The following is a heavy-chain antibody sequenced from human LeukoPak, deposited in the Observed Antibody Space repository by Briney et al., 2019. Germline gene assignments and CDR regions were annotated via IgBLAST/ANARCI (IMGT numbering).Heavy chain of an antibody. Sequence: SQTLSLTCAISGDSVSSNSAAWNWIRQSPSRGLGWLGRTYYRSKWYNDYAVSVKSRITINPDTSKNQFSLQPNSVTPEDTAVYYCARCEGYVNWFDPWGQGTLVTVSS. J-gene: IGHJ5*02. CDR2: TYYRSKWYN. CDR3: ARCEGYVNWFDP. V-gene: IGHV6-1*01. D-gene: IGHD5-12*01. CDR1: GDSVSSNSAA.